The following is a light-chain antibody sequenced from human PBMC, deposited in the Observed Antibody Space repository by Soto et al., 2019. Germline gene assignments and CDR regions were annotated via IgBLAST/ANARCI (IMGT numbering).Light chain of an antibody. CDR1: QSVNNN. V-gene: IGKV3-15*01. CDR3: QHYNNWPPLT. Sequence: EIVMTQSPATLSVSPGERATLSCRASQSVNNNLAWYQQKFGQAPRLLIFGASTRATGIPARFSGSGSGTEVTLTISSLQSEDFAVYYCQHYNNWPPLTFGQGTRVEIK. J-gene: IGKJ1*01. CDR2: GAS.